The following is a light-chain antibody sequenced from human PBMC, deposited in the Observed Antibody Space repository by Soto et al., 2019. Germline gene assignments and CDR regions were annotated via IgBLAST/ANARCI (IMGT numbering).Light chain of an antibody. CDR1: QRISTY. J-gene: IGKJ1*01. CDR2: AAS. V-gene: IGKV1-39*01. Sequence: DIQMTQSPSSLSASVGDTVTITCRASQRISTYLNWYQQKPGRAPKLVISAASSLQSGVPTRFSGDGSGTDFTLTISSLQPEDVATYFCQQSSSTLGTFSQGTRV. CDR3: QQSSSTLGT.